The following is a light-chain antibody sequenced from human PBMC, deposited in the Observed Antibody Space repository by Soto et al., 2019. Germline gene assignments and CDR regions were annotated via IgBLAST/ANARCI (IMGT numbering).Light chain of an antibody. CDR3: LQDYNYPYT. V-gene: IGKV1-6*01. CDR1: QGIRND. CDR2: AAS. J-gene: IGKJ2*01. Sequence: ALQMTQSPSSLSASVGDKVTITCRASQGIRNDLGWYQQKPGKAPKLLIYAASSLQSGVPSRFSGSGSGTDFTLTISSLQPEDFATYYCLQDYNYPYTFGQGTKLEIK.